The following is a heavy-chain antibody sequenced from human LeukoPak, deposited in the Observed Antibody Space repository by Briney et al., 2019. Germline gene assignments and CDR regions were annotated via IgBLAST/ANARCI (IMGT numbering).Heavy chain of an antibody. CDR1: GGSISSYY. V-gene: IGHV4-59*08. Sequence: PSETLSLTCTVSGGSISSYYWSWIRQPPGKGLEWIGYIYYSGSTNYNPSLKSRVTISVDTSKNQFSLKLSSVTAADTAVYYCARPVKYSSSWYGAFDIWGQGTMVTVSS. CDR3: ARPVKYSSSWYGAFDI. D-gene: IGHD6-13*01. J-gene: IGHJ3*02. CDR2: IYYSGST.